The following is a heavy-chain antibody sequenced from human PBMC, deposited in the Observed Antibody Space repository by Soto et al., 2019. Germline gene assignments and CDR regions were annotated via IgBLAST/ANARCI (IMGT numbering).Heavy chain of an antibody. CDR1: GYSFTDYG. Sequence: GASVKVSCKASGYSFTDYGISWVRQAPGQGLEWMGWISTYNGRTSSAQKLQGRVTMTTDRSTSTTYMERRSLRSDDTAVYYCTRRYGDPSSAAGFDYWGQGTLGTVSS. D-gene: IGHD4-17*01. J-gene: IGHJ4*02. CDR2: ISTYNGRT. V-gene: IGHV1-18*01. CDR3: TRRYGDPSSAAGFDY.